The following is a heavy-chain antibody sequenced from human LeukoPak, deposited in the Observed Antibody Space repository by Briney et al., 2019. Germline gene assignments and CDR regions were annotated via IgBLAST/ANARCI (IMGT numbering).Heavy chain of an antibody. J-gene: IGHJ3*01. CDR1: GFTFNTAW. V-gene: IGHV3-74*03. CDR2: IYSDGSDK. D-gene: IGHD3-10*01. CDR3: ATDSGHALSF. Sequence: PGGSLRLSCAASGFTFNTAWMHWVRQAPGEGLVWVSRIYSDGSDKTYADSVKGRFTISRDNAKNKLYLQMSSLRAEDSAVYYCATDSGHALSFWGRETKVTVSS.